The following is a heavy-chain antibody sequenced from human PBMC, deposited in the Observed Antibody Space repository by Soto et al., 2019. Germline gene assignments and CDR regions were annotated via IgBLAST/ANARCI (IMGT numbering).Heavy chain of an antibody. D-gene: IGHD6-13*01. Sequence: ASVKVSCKASGYTFTSYGISWVRQAPGQGLEWMGWISGYNGNTNYAQKFQGRVTMTTDTSTNTAYMEVRTLRSDDTAMYYRARGSGITAAGDVDYWGQGTLVTVSS. J-gene: IGHJ4*02. V-gene: IGHV1-18*01. CDR2: ISGYNGNT. CDR1: GYTFTSYG. CDR3: ARGSGITAAGDVDY.